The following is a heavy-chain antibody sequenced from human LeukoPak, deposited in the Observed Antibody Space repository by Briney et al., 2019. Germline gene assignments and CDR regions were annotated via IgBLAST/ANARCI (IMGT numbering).Heavy chain of an antibody. CDR1: GLTVSSTY. CDR3: ARGPSGTWFGELLGWFDP. Sequence: GGSLRLSCAASGLTVSSTYMSWVRQTPGKGLEWVSVIYSGGSTYYADSVKGRFTISRDNSKNTLYLQMNSLRAEDTAVYYCARGPSGTWFGELLGWFDPWGQGTLVTVSS. D-gene: IGHD3-10*01. V-gene: IGHV3-66*01. CDR2: IYSGGST. J-gene: IGHJ5*02.